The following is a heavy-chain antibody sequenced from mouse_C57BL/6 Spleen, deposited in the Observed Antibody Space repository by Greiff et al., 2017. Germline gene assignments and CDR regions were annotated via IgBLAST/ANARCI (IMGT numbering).Heavy chain of an antibody. CDR3: ASSDYDGYSYAMDY. J-gene: IGHJ4*01. V-gene: IGHV1-81*01. Sequence: QVQLQQSGAELARPGASVKLSCKASGYTFTSYGISWVKQRTGQGLEWIGEIYPRSGNTYYNEKFKGKATLTADKSSSTAYMELRSLTSEDSAVYFCASSDYDGYSYAMDYWGQGTSVTVSS. CDR1: GYTFTSYG. D-gene: IGHD2-3*01. CDR2: IYPRSGNT.